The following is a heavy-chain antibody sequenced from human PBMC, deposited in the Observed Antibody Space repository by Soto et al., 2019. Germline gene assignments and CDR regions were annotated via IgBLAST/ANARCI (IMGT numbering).Heavy chain of an antibody. CDR1: GYSFTSYW. J-gene: IGHJ6*02. D-gene: IGHD3-10*01. CDR2: IYPGDSDT. Sequence: LXESLKISCKGSGYSFTSYWIGWVRQMPGKGLEGMGIIYPGDSDTRYSPSFQGQVTISADKSISTAYLQWSSLKASDTAMHYCARHLEPLLWLGELFRGGMDVWGQGTKVTVSS. CDR3: ARHLEPLLWLGELFRGGMDV. V-gene: IGHV5-51*01.